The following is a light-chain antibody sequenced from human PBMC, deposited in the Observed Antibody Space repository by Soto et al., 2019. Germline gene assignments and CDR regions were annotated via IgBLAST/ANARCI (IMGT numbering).Light chain of an antibody. J-gene: IGKJ1*01. V-gene: IGKV3-20*01. CDR2: GPS. CDR1: QRVSSGY. CDR3: QQYGSSPQT. Sequence: VVTQSPDTLSLSPGERATLSCRASQRVSSGYLAWYQQKPGQAPRLLIYGPSIRATGIPDRFSGSGSGTDFTLTISRLEPEDFAVYYCQQYGSSPQTFGQGTMLDI.